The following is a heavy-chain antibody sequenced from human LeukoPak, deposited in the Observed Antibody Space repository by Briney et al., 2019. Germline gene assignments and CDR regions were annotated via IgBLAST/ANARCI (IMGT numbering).Heavy chain of an antibody. D-gene: IGHD6-6*01. CDR1: GYTFTSYY. V-gene: IGHV1-46*01. J-gene: IGHJ5*02. Sequence: GASVKVSCKASGYTFTSYYMHWVRQAPGQGLEWMGIINPSGGSTSYAQKFQGRVTMTSDMSTSTVYMELSSLRSEDTAVYYCARDLNSFWGSSSSDWRFDPWGQGTLVTVSS. CDR3: ARDLNSFWGSSSSDWRFDP. CDR2: INPSGGST.